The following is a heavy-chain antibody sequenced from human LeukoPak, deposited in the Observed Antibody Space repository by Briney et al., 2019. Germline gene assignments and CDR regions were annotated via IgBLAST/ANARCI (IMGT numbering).Heavy chain of an antibody. CDR1: GYTFTSYD. J-gene: IGHJ6*03. CDR3: AREPSSSSRTNNYYYMDV. Sequence: ASVKVSCKASGYTFTSYDINWVRQATGQGLEWMGWMNPNSGNTGYAQKFQGRVTITRNISISTAYMELSSLRSEDTAVYYCAREPSSSSRTNNYYYMDVWGKGTTVTVSS. CDR2: MNPNSGNT. D-gene: IGHD6-6*01. V-gene: IGHV1-8*03.